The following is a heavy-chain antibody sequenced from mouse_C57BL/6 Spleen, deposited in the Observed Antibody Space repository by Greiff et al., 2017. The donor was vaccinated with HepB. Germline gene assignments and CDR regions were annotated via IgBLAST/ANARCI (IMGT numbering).Heavy chain of an antibody. CDR1: GYTFTSYT. CDR3: ARAFSTTVGGYFDV. CDR2: INPSSGYT. D-gene: IGHD1-1*01. Sequence: VQLQQSGAELARPGASVKMSCKASGYTFTSYTMHWVKQRPGQGLEWIGYINPSSGYTKYNQKFKDKATLTADKSSSTAYMQLSSLTSEDSAVYYCARAFSTTVGGYFDVWGTGTTVTVSS. J-gene: IGHJ1*03. V-gene: IGHV1-4*01.